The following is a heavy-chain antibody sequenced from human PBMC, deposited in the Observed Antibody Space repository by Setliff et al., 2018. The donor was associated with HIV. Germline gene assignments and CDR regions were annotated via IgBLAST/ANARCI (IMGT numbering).Heavy chain of an antibody. Sequence: SETLSLTCTFSGGSISSSTYYWGWIRQPPGRGLEWIGSIFYTGFTYYSPSLESRVTMSADTSKNQFSLRVRSVTAADTAVYYCARVVKGYNWNYFDYWGQGTLVTVSS. CDR3: ARVVKGYNWNYFDY. D-gene: IGHD1-20*01. V-gene: IGHV4-39*07. CDR2: IFYTGFT. J-gene: IGHJ4*02. CDR1: GGSISSSTYY.